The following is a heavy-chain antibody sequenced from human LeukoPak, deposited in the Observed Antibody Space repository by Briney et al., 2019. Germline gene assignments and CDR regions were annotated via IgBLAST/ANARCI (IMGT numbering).Heavy chain of an antibody. CDR1: GGTFSSYA. CDR3: ARADKFGWGSLRYYYYGMDV. Sequence: SVKVSCKASGGTFSSYAISWVRQAPGQGLEWMGGIIPIFGTANYAQTFQGRVTITADESTSTAYMELSSLRYEDTAVYYCARADKFGWGSLRYYYYGMDVWGKGTTVTVSS. V-gene: IGHV1-69*01. J-gene: IGHJ6*04. CDR2: IIPIFGTA. D-gene: IGHD6-19*01.